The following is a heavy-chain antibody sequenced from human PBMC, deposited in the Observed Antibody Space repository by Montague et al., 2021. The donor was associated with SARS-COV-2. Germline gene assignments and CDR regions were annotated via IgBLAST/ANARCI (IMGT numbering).Heavy chain of an antibody. CDR1: NGSINSYY. Sequence: SETLSLTCTVSNGSINSYYWSWVRQPPGKRLEWIGYIYYRGSTNYNPSLESRVTMSIDTSMNQFSLKLRSVTAADTAVYFCAREGLHNWFDPWGQGTLVIVSS. CDR2: IYYRGST. V-gene: IGHV4-59*01. CDR3: AREGLHNWFDP. J-gene: IGHJ5*02.